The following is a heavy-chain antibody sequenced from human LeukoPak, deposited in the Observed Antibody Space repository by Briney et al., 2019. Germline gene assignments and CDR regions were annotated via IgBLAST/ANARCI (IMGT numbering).Heavy chain of an antibody. D-gene: IGHD7-27*01. CDR1: GASLTIYY. Sequence: SETLSLTCSVSGASLTIYYWNWIRQPAGKGLEWIGRYASGTTAHNPSLKSQFSMSIDTSKNQISLKLTSVTAADTAVYYCATGDHSFDNWGQGILVTVTP. CDR3: ATGDHSFDN. J-gene: IGHJ4*02. V-gene: IGHV4-4*07. CDR2: YASGTT.